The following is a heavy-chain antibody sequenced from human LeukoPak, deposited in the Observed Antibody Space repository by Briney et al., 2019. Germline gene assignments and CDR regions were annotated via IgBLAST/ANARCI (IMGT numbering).Heavy chain of an antibody. J-gene: IGHJ4*02. CDR1: GGSVSSYY. CDR3: ARAPGGGYYSYYFDY. Sequence: SETLSPTCTVSGGSVSSYYWSWIRQPPGKGLEWIGYIYYSGSTNYNPSLKSRVTISLDTSKNQFSLKLSSVTAADTAVYYCARAPGGGYYSYYFDYWGQGTLVTVSS. V-gene: IGHV4-59*02. D-gene: IGHD3-22*01. CDR2: IYYSGST.